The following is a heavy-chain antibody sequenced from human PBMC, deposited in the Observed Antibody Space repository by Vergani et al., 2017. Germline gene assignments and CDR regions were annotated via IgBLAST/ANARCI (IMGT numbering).Heavy chain of an antibody. V-gene: IGHV5-51*01. Sequence: EVQLVQSGAEVKKPGESLTISCKGSGYSFTSYWIGWVRQMPGKGLEWMGIIYPGDSDTRYSPSFQGQVTISADKSISTAYLLWSSLKASDTAMYYCARPLENGGSYLYNAFDIWGQGTMVTVSS. CDR2: IYPGDSDT. J-gene: IGHJ3*02. CDR1: GYSFTSYW. CDR3: ARPLENGGSYLYNAFDI. D-gene: IGHD1-26*01.